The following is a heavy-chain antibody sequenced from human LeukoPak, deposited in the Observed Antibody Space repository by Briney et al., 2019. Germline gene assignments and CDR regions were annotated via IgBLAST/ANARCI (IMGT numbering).Heavy chain of an antibody. D-gene: IGHD6-19*01. J-gene: IGHJ5*02. Sequence: GGSLRLSCAPFSHYAIYWFRQAPGKGLEWVPCSDASGGATYYEDSVKGRFTISRDNSKNTFYLQMNNLSAEDTAVYFCARGSGSGWYGWFAPWGQGTLVTVSS. CDR1: SHYA. V-gene: IGHV3-23*01. CDR3: ARGSGSGWYGWFAP. CDR2: SDASGGAT.